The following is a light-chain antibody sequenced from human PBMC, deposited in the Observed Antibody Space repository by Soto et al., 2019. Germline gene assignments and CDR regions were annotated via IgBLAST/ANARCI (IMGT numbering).Light chain of an antibody. CDR3: QQYNSWPLT. CDR2: AAS. CDR1: QSVYSN. J-gene: IGKJ4*01. V-gene: IGKV3-15*01. Sequence: EIVMTQSPATLSVSPGERATLSCRASQSVYSNLAWYQHKPGQAPRLLIYAASTRATGISARFSSSGSGTEFTLTISSLQAEDFAVYYCQQYNSWPLTFGGGTKVEIK.